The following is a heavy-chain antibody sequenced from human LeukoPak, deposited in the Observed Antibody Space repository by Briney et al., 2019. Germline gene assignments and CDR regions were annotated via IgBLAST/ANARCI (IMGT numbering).Heavy chain of an antibody. CDR1: GGSISNYY. V-gene: IGHV4-4*07. D-gene: IGHD2-15*01. Sequence: PSETLSLTCTVSGGSISNYYWSWIRQPAGKGLEWIGRRYARGSSNYNPPVQSRVTMSVDTSKNQFSLKLRSVTAADTAVYYCARGRYRSADICTGGDSFDIWGQGTMVSVSP. J-gene: IGHJ3*02. CDR3: ARGRYRSADICTGGDSFDI. CDR2: RYARGSS.